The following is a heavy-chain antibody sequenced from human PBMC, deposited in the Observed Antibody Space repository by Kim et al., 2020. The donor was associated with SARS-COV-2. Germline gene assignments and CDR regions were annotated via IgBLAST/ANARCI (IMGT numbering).Heavy chain of an antibody. V-gene: IGHV3-9*01. J-gene: IGHJ4*02. D-gene: IGHD3-22*01. CDR1: GFTFGDYA. CDR2: ISWNSGSI. Sequence: GGSLRLSCAASGFTFGDYAMHWVRQAPGKGLEWVSGISWNSGSIGYADSVKGRFTISRDNAKNSLYLQMNSLRAEDTALYYCAKDYDYYDSSGYCDYWGQGTLVTVSS. CDR3: AKDYDYYDSSGYCDY.